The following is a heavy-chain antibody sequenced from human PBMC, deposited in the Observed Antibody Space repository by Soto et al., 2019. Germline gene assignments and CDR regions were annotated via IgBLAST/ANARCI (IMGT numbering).Heavy chain of an antibody. J-gene: IGHJ4*02. D-gene: IGHD4-17*01. Sequence: GASVKASCKASGSTFTSYAMHWVRQAPGQRLEWMGWSNAGNGNTKYSQEFQGRVTITRDTSASTAYMELSSLRSEDMAVYYCARGQSDYGGNDFDYWGRGTLVTVSS. CDR1: GSTFTSYA. V-gene: IGHV1-3*02. CDR2: SNAGNGNT. CDR3: ARGQSDYGGNDFDY.